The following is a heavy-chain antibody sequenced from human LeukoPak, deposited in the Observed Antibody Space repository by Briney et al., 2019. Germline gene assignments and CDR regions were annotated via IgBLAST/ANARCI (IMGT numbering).Heavy chain of an antibody. D-gene: IGHD3-22*01. V-gene: IGHV4-59*01. Sequence: SETLSLTCSFSGGSISNYYWSWVRQPPGKGLEWIGCIYYSGSTDYNPSLKSRVTISIDTSKNHFSLRLSSVTAADTASYYCAKDRGSLPFVYYYDSSGYYSYWGQGTLVTVSS. CDR3: AKDRGSLPFVYYYDSSGYYSY. CDR2: IYYSGST. J-gene: IGHJ4*02. CDR1: GGSISNYY.